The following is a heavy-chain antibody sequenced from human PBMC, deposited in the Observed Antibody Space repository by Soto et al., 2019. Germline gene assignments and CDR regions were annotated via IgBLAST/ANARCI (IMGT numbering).Heavy chain of an antibody. CDR1: GYTFTSYG. CDR3: ARPRPVDYYGY. Sequence: GASVKVSCKASGYTFTSYGISWVRQAPGQGLEWMGWISAYNGNTNYAHTLQGRVPMTTDTSTSTAYMELRSLRSDDTAVYYCARPRPVDYYGYWGQGTLVTVSS. J-gene: IGHJ4*02. V-gene: IGHV1-18*01. CDR2: ISAYNGNT. D-gene: IGHD2-15*01.